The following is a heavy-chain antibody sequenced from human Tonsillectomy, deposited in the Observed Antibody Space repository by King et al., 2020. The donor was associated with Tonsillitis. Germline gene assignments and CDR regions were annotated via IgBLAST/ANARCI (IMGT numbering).Heavy chain of an antibody. D-gene: IGHD2-2*01. V-gene: IGHV3-13*01. Sequence: VQLVESGGGLVQPGGSLRLSCAASGFTFSNYDMHWVRQATGKGLEWGSVIRTSGDTYYPDSVKGRFTISRENAKNSFSLQMSSLRAGDTAVYYCASGVVPSANNNYYFYMDVWGKGTTVTVSS. J-gene: IGHJ6*03. CDR1: GFTFSNYD. CDR2: IRTSGDT. CDR3: ASGVVPSANNNYYFYMDV.